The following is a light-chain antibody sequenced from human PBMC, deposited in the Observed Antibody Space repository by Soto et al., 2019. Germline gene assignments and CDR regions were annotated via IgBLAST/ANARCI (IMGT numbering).Light chain of an antibody. J-gene: IGKJ2*01. CDR3: QHFVASPRYP. CDR1: QIVSTTY. CDR2: GAS. Sequence: EIVLTQSPGTPSLPPGGRATLSCRARQIVSTTYLAWYQQRPGRAPRLLIYGASTRAPGIPDRFTGSGSGTDFTLTISRLQPEDFAVYYGQHFVASPRYPFGQGTKLENK. V-gene: IGKV3-20*01.